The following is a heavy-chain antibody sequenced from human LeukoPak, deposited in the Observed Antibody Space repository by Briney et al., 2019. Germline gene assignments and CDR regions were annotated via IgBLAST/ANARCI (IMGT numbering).Heavy chain of an antibody. J-gene: IGHJ4*02. CDR3: ARWVHIPYGSGVGLYYFDY. V-gene: IGHV1-8*03. CDR2: MKPNSGNT. Sequence: GASVKVSCKASGYTFTSYDINWVRQATGQGLEWMGWMKPNSGNTGYAQKFQGRVTITRNTSISTAYMELSSLRSEDTAVYYCARWVHIPYGSGVGLYYFDYWGQGTLVTVSS. D-gene: IGHD3-10*01. CDR1: GYTFTSYD.